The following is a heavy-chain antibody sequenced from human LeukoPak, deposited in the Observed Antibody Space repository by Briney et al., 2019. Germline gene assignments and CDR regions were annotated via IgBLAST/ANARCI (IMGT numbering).Heavy chain of an antibody. CDR1: GGSIGSSSYY. V-gene: IGHV4-39*07. Sequence: PSETLSLTCAVSGGSIGSSSYYWGWIRQPPGKGLEWIGSLYYSGSTYYDPSLKSRVTISVDTSKNQFSLKLSSVTAADTAVYYCARHVVVVAATLAVRHAFDIWGQGTMVTVSS. CDR2: LYYSGST. CDR3: ARHVVVVAATLAVRHAFDI. D-gene: IGHD2-15*01. J-gene: IGHJ3*02.